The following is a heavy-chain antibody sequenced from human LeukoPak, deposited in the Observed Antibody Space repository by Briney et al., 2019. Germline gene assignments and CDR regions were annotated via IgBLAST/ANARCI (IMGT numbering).Heavy chain of an antibody. V-gene: IGHV3-53*01. CDR2: IYSGGST. Sequence: GGSLRLSCAASGFTVSSNYMSWVRQAPGKGLEWVSVIYSGGSTYYADSVKGRFTISRDNSKNTLYLQMNSLRAEDTAVYYCARGSYPNAYYYMDVWGKGTTVAVSS. J-gene: IGHJ6*03. D-gene: IGHD1-26*01. CDR3: ARGSYPNAYYYMDV. CDR1: GFTVSSNY.